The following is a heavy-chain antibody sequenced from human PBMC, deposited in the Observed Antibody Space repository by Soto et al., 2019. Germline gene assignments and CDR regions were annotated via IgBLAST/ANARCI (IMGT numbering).Heavy chain of an antibody. J-gene: IGHJ6*02. CDR2: IDPSDSYT. D-gene: IGHD2-2*01. CDR1: GYSFTSYW. Sequence: ESLKISCKGSGYSFTSYWISWVRQMPGKGLEWMGRIDPSDSYTNYSPSFQGHVTISADKSISTAYLQWSSLKASDTAMYYCDREVVQADLLSFNYFYYHGMDVWGQGTTVTVSS. V-gene: IGHV5-10-1*01. CDR3: DREVVQADLLSFNYFYYHGMDV.